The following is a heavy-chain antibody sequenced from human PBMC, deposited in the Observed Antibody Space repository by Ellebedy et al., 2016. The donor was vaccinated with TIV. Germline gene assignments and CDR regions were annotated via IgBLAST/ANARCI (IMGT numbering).Heavy chain of an antibody. CDR3: AREKYYDILTGYYPLNAFDI. V-gene: IGHV3-33*01. J-gene: IGHJ3*02. CDR1: GFTFSSYG. Sequence: GGSLRLSXAASGFTFSSYGMHWVRQAPGKGLEWVAVIWYDGSNKYYADSVKGRFTISRDNSKNTLYLQMNSLRAEDTAVYYCAREKYYDILTGYYPLNAFDIWGQGTMVTVSS. D-gene: IGHD3-9*01. CDR2: IWYDGSNK.